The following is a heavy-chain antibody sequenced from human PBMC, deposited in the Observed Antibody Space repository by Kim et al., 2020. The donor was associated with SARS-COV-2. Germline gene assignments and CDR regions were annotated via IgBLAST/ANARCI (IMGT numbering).Heavy chain of an antibody. Sequence: SETLSLTCAVYGGSFSGYYWSWIRQPPGKGLEWIGEINHSGSTNYNPSLKSRVTISVDTSKNQFSLKLSSLTAADTAVYYCATCLWFGEGPLTGTRNWFDPWGQGTPVTVSS. V-gene: IGHV4-34*01. CDR1: GGSFSGYY. CDR3: ATCLWFGEGPLTGTRNWFDP. D-gene: IGHD3-10*01. CDR2: INHSGST. J-gene: IGHJ5*02.